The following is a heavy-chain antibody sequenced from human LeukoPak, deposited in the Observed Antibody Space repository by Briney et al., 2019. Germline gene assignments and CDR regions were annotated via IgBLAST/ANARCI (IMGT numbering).Heavy chain of an antibody. J-gene: IGHJ4*02. V-gene: IGHV3-73*01. D-gene: IGHD3-10*01. Sequence: GGSLKLSCAASGFTFSIYWMHWVRQASGKGLEWVGRIRSTANGYATAYAASVKGRFTISRDDSKNTAYLQMDSLKTEDTAVYYCTGNYYGSGSYADFDYWGQGTLVTVSS. CDR2: IRSTANGYAT. CDR1: GFTFSIYW. CDR3: TGNYYGSGSYADFDY.